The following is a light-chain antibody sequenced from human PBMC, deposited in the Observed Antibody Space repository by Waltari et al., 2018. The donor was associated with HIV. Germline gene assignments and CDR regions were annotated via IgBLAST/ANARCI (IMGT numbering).Light chain of an antibody. CDR2: RNN. CDR3: ATWDDSLNVV. CDR1: SSNIGSNY. J-gene: IGLJ3*02. V-gene: IGLV1-47*01. Sequence: QSVLTQPPSASGTPGQRVTISCSGSSSNIGSNYVYWYQQLPGTAPKLLFYRNNQRPSGVPGRFSGSKSGTSASLAISGLRSEDEADYYCATWDDSLNVVFGGGTKLTVL.